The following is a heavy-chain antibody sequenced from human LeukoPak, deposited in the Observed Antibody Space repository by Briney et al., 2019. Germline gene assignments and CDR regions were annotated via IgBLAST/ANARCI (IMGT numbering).Heavy chain of an antibody. Sequence: GGSLRLSCAASGFTFSSYWMHWVRQAPGKGPVWVSRVDVHGQGTAYADSVKGRFTISRDNAKNTLSLQMNSLSDEDTAVYYCARSNYDSTTFYYHLDLWGQGTLVTVSS. D-gene: IGHD2/OR15-2a*01. CDR2: VDVHGQGT. J-gene: IGHJ5*02. CDR1: GFTFSSYW. V-gene: IGHV3-74*01. CDR3: ARSNYDSTTFYYHLDL.